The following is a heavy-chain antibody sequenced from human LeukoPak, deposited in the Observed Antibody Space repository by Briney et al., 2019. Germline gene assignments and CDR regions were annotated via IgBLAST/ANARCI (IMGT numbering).Heavy chain of an antibody. Sequence: GASVKVSCKASGYTFTGYYMHWVRQAPGQGLEWMGWINPNSGGTNYAQKFQGRVTMTRDTSISTAYMELSRLRSDDTAVYYCATSFSFDEDSGDYEFDYWGQGTLVTVSS. CDR2: INPNSGGT. CDR1: GYTFTGYY. CDR3: ATSFSFDEDSGDYEFDY. J-gene: IGHJ4*02. V-gene: IGHV1-2*02. D-gene: IGHD4-17*01.